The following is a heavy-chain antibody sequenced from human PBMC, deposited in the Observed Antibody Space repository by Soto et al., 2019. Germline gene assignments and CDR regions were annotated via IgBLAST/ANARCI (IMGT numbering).Heavy chain of an antibody. CDR2: IYYSGST. CDR3: ARDLLYGSGSYPDDY. CDR1: GGSISSGDYY. J-gene: IGHJ4*02. D-gene: IGHD3-10*01. V-gene: IGHV4-30-4*01. Sequence: QVQLQESGPGLVKPSQTLSLTCTVSGGSISSGDYYWSWIRQPPGKGLEWIGYIYYSGSTYYNPSIKSRVTLSVDTSKNQFSLKLSSVTAADTAVYYCARDLLYGSGSYPDDYWGQGTLVTVSS.